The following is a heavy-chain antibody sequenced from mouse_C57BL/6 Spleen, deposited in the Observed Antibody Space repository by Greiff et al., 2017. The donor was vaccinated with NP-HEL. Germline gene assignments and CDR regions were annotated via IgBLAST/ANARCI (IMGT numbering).Heavy chain of an antibody. CDR2: INPSTGGT. Sequence: VQLQQSGPELVKPGASVKISCKASGYSFTGYYMHWVKQSPEKSLEWIGEINPSTGGTTYNQKFKAKATLTVDKSSSTAYMQLKSLTSEDSAVFYGAKNIDDGDHVALDYWGKGTSVTVST. D-gene: IGHD2-13*01. J-gene: IGHJ4*01. CDR3: AKNIDDGDHVALDY. V-gene: IGHV1-42*01. CDR1: GYSFTGYY.